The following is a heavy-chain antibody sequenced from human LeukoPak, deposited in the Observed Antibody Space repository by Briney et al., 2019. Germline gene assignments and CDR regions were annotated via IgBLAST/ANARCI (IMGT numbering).Heavy chain of an antibody. Sequence: GESLKISCKGSGYSFTSYWIGWVRQMPGKGLEWMGIIYPGDSDTRYSPSFQGQVTISADKSISTAYLQWGSLKASDTAMYYCARHDETTWNVGGHMDVWGKGTTVTVSS. D-gene: IGHD1-1*01. V-gene: IGHV5-51*01. J-gene: IGHJ6*03. CDR3: ARHDETTWNVGGHMDV. CDR2: IYPGDSDT. CDR1: GYSFTSYW.